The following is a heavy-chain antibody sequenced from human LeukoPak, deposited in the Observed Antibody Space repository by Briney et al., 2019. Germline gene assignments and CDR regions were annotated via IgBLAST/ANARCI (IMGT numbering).Heavy chain of an antibody. V-gene: IGHV4-61*02. Sequence: SETLSLTCSVSGGYINSGTYYWSWIRQPAGKGLEWIGRIYSNGNTNYNPSLKSRVTISKDTSKNQFSLRLTSVTAADTAVYYCARGDYYASGTLDYWGQGTLVTVSS. CDR3: ARGDYYASGTLDY. J-gene: IGHJ4*02. CDR1: GGYINSGTYY. D-gene: IGHD3-10*01. CDR2: IYSNGNT.